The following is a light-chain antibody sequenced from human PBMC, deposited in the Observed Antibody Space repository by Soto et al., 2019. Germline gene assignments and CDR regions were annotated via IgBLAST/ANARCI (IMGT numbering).Light chain of an antibody. CDR1: SSDVGSYNL. CDR3: CSYSGSSIPVV. CDR2: EVT. J-gene: IGLJ2*01. V-gene: IGLV2-23*02. Sequence: QSALAQPASVSGSPGQSITISCTGTSSDVGSYNLVSWYQQHPGKAPKLIIYEVTERPSGVSNRLSGSKSGNTASLTISGLQAEDEAEYDCCSYSGSSIPVVFGGGTQLTVL.